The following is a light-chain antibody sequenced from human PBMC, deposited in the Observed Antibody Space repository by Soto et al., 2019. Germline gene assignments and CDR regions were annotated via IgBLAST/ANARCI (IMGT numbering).Light chain of an antibody. V-gene: IGLV2-14*01. CDR1: SSDVGGYNY. J-gene: IGLJ3*02. CDR3: SSYTNSSTQV. Sequence: QSALTQPASVSGSPGQSITISCTGTSSDVGGYNYVSWYQQHPGKAPKLMIYEVSNRPSGVSNRFSGSKSGNTASLTISGLQAEDEADYYFSSYTNSSTQVFGGGTKLTVL. CDR2: EVS.